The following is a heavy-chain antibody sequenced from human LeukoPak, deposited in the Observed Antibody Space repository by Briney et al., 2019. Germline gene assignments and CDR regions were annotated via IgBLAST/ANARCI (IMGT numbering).Heavy chain of an antibody. CDR2: IWYDGSNK. CDR3: ARDRFDGSRDQSDASDI. J-gene: IGHJ3*02. Sequence: GGSLRLSCAASGFTFGSYDMHWVRQAPGKGLEWVAVIWYDGSNKYYADSVKGRFTISRDISKNTLYLQMNSLRAEDTAVYYCARDRFDGSRDQSDASDIWGQGTMVTVSS. V-gene: IGHV3-33*01. D-gene: IGHD3-9*01. CDR1: GFTFGSYD.